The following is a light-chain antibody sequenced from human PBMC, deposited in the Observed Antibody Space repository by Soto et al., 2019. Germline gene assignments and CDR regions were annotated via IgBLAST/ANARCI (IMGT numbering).Light chain of an antibody. CDR1: QSVASRN. Sequence: EMVLTQAQDTLCFSPRQRPTIYFSSSQSVASRNLAWYQQISGQAPRLLIYDIFTRATGVPTRISGSGSGTEFTLTISSLQAEDVAVYYCQQYLNILSFGGGTKVDIK. J-gene: IGKJ4*01. CDR2: DIF. V-gene: IGKV3D-15*01. CDR3: QQYLNILS.